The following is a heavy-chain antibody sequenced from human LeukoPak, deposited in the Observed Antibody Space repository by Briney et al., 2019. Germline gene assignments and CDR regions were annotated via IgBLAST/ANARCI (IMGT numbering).Heavy chain of an antibody. D-gene: IGHD5-12*01. J-gene: IGHJ3*02. CDR2: IYDSAST. CDR1: GGSISSYY. Sequence: SETLSLTCTVSGGSISSYYWSWIRQPPGKGLEWIGYIYDSASTTYNPSLESRVTISVNTSTNQVSLRLRSVTVADTAVYYCSRTDLTHDYAFDIWGQGTLVTVSS. CDR3: SRTDLTHDYAFDI. V-gene: IGHV4-59*08.